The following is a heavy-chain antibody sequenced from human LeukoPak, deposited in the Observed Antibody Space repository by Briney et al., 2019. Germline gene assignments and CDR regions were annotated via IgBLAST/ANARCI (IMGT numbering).Heavy chain of an antibody. J-gene: IGHJ6*02. CDR2: INHSGST. CDR1: GGSFSGYY. V-gene: IGHV4-34*01. CDR3: ARGPLYYYGMDV. Sequence: SETLSLTCAVYGGSFSGYYWSWIRRPPGKGLEWIGEINHSGSTNYNPSLKSRVTISVDTSKNQFSLKLSSVTAADTAVYYCARGPLYYYGMDVWGQGTTVTVSS.